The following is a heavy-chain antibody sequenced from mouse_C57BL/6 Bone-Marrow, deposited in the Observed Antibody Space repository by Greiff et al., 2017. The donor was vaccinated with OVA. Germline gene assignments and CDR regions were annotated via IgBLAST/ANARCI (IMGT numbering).Heavy chain of an antibody. Sequence: EVKLVESGPELVKPGASVKIPCKASGYTFTDYNMDWVKQSHGKSLEWIGDINPNNGGTIYNQKFKGKATLTVDKSSSTAYMELRSLTSEDTAVYYCARRSVYYDYGGEHYFDYWGQGTTRTVSS. CDR2: INPNNGGT. V-gene: IGHV1-18*01. J-gene: IGHJ2*01. D-gene: IGHD2-4*01. CDR3: ARRSVYYDYGGEHYFDY. CDR1: GYTFTDYN.